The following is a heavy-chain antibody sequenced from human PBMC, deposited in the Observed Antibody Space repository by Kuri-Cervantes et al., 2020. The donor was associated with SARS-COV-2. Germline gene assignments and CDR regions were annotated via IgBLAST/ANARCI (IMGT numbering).Heavy chain of an antibody. CDR1: GGSISSYS. D-gene: IGHD3-10*01. CDR2: IYYSGST. V-gene: IGHV4-59*01. J-gene: IGHJ6*02. CDR3: ARGPTDYYGSGSYSDYYYYYGMDV. Sequence: GSLRLSCTVSGGSISSYSWSWIRQPPGKGLEWIGYIYYSGSTNYNPSLKSRVTISVDTSKNQFSLKLSSVTAADTAVYYCARGPTDYYGSGSYSDYYYYYGMDVWGQGTTVTVSS.